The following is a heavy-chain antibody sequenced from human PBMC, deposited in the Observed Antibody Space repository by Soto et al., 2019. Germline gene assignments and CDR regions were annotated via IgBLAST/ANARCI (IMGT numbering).Heavy chain of an antibody. CDR1: GFTFSSYG. CDR2: KSYDGSNK. J-gene: IGHJ6*02. CDR3: ASIPGVVPGDYYYYGMDV. Sequence: GGSLRLSCAASGFTFSSYGMHWVRQAPGKGLGWGAVKSYDGSNKYYADSVQGRFTISRDNSKNTLYLQMNSLRAEDTAVYYCASIPGVVPGDYYYYGMDVWGQGTTVTVSS. V-gene: IGHV3-30*03. D-gene: IGHD2-2*01.